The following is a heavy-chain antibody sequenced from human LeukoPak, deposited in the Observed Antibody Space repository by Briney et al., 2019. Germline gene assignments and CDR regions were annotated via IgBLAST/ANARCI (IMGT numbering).Heavy chain of an antibody. D-gene: IGHD5-24*01. Sequence: PSETLSLTCTVSGGSISSYYWSWTRQPPGKGLEWIGYIYYSGSTNYNPSLKSRVTISVDTSKNQFSLKLSSVTAADTAVYYCARQGADGYSPYYFDYWGQGTLVTVSS. CDR3: ARQGADGYSPYYFDY. CDR1: GGSISSYY. J-gene: IGHJ4*02. V-gene: IGHV4-59*08. CDR2: IYYSGST.